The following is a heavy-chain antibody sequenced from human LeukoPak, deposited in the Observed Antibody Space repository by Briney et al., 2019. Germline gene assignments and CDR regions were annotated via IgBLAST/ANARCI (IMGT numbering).Heavy chain of an antibody. V-gene: IGHV3-7*01. Sequence: GGSLRLSCAASGFTFSNFWMNWVRQAPGKGLEWVANIKQDGSEKYYVDSVKGRFTISRDNAKNSLYLQMNSLRAEDTAVYYCARALSGYLAPFFDYWGQGTLVTVSS. CDR2: IKQDGSEK. D-gene: IGHD3-22*01. CDR3: ARALSGYLAPFFDY. CDR1: GFTFSNFW. J-gene: IGHJ4*02.